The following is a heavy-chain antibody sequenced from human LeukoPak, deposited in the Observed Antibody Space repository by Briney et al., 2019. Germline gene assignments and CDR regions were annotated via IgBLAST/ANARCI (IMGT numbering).Heavy chain of an antibody. V-gene: IGHV3-30*18. J-gene: IGHJ4*02. Sequence: GGSLRLSCAASGFTFSSYGMHWVRQAPGKGLEWVAVISYDGSNKYYADSVKGRFTISRDNSKNTLYLQMNSLRAEDTAVYYCAKEALRYDYVWGSWRYFDYWGQGTLVTVSS. CDR2: ISYDGSNK. D-gene: IGHD3-16*01. CDR3: AKEALRYDYVWGSWRYFDY. CDR1: GFTFSSYG.